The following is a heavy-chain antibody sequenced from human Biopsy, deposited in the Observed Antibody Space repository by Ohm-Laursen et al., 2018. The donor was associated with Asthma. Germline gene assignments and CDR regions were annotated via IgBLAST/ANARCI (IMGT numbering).Heavy chain of an antibody. D-gene: IGHD4-23*01. CDR3: ARAYGGSFFSGSFDI. V-gene: IGHV3-53*01. J-gene: IGHJ3*02. Sequence: SLRLSCAASGFTASTNGMSWVRRPPGKGLEWVSVIYSGGGTYYADSVQGRVTISKDNSKNTLSLQMNSLRAEDTAVYYCARAYGGSFFSGSFDIWGQGTMVTVSS. CDR2: IYSGGGT. CDR1: GFTASTNG.